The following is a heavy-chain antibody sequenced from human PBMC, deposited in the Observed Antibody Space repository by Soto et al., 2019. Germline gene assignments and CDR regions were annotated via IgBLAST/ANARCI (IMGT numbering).Heavy chain of an antibody. D-gene: IGHD3-22*01. Sequence: ASVKVSCKASGYTFTSYDINWVRQATGQGLEWMGWMNPNSGNTGYAQKFQGRVTMTRNTSISTAYMELSSLTSEDTAVYYCARLAYDANGFNVYGDDAFDLWGQGTMVTVSS. V-gene: IGHV1-8*01. CDR1: GYTFTSYD. CDR3: ARLAYDANGFNVYGDDAFDL. CDR2: MNPNSGNT. J-gene: IGHJ3*01.